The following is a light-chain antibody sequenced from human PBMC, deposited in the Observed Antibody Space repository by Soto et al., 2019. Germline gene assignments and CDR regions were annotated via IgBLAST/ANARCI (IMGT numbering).Light chain of an antibody. V-gene: IGKV1-5*03. Sequence: DIQMTQSPSTLSASVGDRVTITCRASQSISSWLAWYQQKPGKAPKLLIYKASSLESGVPSGFSGSGSGTEFTLTISSLKPDDFATYYCQQYNSYPYTFGQGTKLEIK. CDR2: KAS. J-gene: IGKJ2*01. CDR1: QSISSW. CDR3: QQYNSYPYT.